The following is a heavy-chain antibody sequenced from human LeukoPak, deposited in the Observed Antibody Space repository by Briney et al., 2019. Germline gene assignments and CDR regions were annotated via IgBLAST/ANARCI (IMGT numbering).Heavy chain of an antibody. CDR2: ISGSGGST. D-gene: IGHD6-13*01. Sequence: PGGSLRLSCATSGVSFSSYAMTWVRQAPGKGLEWVSAISGSGGSTYYADSVKGRFTISRDNSKNTLYLQMNSLRAEDTAVYYCAKVIASAGIAERSLFDYWGQGTLVTVSS. V-gene: IGHV3-23*01. CDR3: AKVIASAGIAERSLFDY. J-gene: IGHJ4*02. CDR1: GVSFSSYA.